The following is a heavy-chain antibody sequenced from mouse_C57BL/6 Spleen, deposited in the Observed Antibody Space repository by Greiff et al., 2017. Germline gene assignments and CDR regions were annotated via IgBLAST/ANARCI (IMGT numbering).Heavy chain of an antibody. CDR3: ARSGSSSRYFDV. Sequence: QVQLQQSGPELVKPGASVKISCKASGYAFSSSWMNWVKQRPGKGLEWIGRIYPGDGDTNYNGKFKGKATLTADKSSSTAYMQLSSLTSEDSAVYFCARSGSSSRYFDVWGTGTTVTVSS. D-gene: IGHD1-1*01. V-gene: IGHV1-82*01. CDR2: IYPGDGDT. CDR1: GYAFSSSW. J-gene: IGHJ1*03.